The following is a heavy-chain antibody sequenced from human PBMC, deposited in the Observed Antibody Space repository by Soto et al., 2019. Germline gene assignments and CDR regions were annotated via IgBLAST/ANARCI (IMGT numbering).Heavy chain of an antibody. Sequence: SETLSLTCTVSGGSISSGGYYWSWIRQHPGKGLEWIGYIYYSGSTYYNPSLKSRVTISVDTSKNQFSLKLSTVTAADTAVYYCARELTGDAFDIWGQGTMVTVSS. D-gene: IGHD7-27*01. CDR3: ARELTGDAFDI. CDR1: GGSISSGGYY. J-gene: IGHJ3*02. CDR2: IYYSGST. V-gene: IGHV4-31*03.